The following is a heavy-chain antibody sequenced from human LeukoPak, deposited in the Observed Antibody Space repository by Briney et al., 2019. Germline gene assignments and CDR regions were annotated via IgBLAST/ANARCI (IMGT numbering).Heavy chain of an antibody. Sequence: GGSLRLSCAASGLTFSSYSMNWVRQAPGKGLEWVSSISSSSSYIYYADSVKGRFTISRDNAKNSLYLQMNSLRAEDTAVYYCARGDSVGVFDYWGQGTLVTVSS. J-gene: IGHJ4*02. CDR3: ARGDSVGVFDY. CDR1: GLTFSSYS. V-gene: IGHV3-21*01. CDR2: ISSSSSYI. D-gene: IGHD2-21*01.